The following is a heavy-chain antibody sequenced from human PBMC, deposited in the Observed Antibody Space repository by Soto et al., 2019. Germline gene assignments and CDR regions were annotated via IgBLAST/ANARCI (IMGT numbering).Heavy chain of an antibody. V-gene: IGHV4-34*01. CDR2: INHSGST. D-gene: IGHD6-19*01. J-gene: IGHJ4*02. Sequence: QVQLQQWGAGLLKPSETLSLTCAVYGGSFSGYYWSWIRQPPGKGLEWIGEINHSGSTNYNPSLKRRVTISVDTSKNQFSLKLSSVTAADTAVYYCAREGYSSGPRYFDYWGQGTLVTVSS. CDR3: AREGYSSGPRYFDY. CDR1: GGSFSGYY.